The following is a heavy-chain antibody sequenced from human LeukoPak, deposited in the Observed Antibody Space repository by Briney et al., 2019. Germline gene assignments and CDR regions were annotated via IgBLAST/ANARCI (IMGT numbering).Heavy chain of an antibody. CDR2: IHYTGIT. Sequence: SETLSLTCTVSGGSISSSSYYWSWIRQPPGKGLECIAYIHYTGITSYNPSLRSRLTISVDTSKNQFSLKVDSVTAADTAIYYCARLGVVGNLDFWGQGSLVTVSS. V-gene: IGHV4-61*01. D-gene: IGHD1-26*01. CDR1: GGSISSSSYY. CDR3: ARLGVVGNLDF. J-gene: IGHJ4*02.